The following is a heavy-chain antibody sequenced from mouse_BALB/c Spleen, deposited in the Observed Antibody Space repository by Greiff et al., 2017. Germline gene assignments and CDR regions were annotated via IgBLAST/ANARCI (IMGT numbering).Heavy chain of an antibody. CDR3: ARRGGNYVRAMDY. J-gene: IGHJ4*01. V-gene: IGHV1-7*01. CDR1: GYTFTSYW. D-gene: IGHD2-1*01. Sequence: QVQLQQSGAELAKPGASVKMSCKASGYTFTSYWMHWVKQRPGQGLEWIGYINPSTGYTEYNQKFKDKATLTADKSSSTAYMQLSSLTSEDSAVYYCARRGGNYVRAMDYWGQGTSVTVSS. CDR2: INPSTGYT.